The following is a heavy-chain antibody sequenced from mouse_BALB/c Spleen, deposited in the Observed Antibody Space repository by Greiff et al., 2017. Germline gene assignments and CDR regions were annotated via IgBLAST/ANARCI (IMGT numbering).Heavy chain of an antibody. Sequence: VKLVESGPGLVAPSQSLSITCTVSGFSLTGYGVNWVRQPPGKGLEWLGMIWGDGSTDYNSALKSRLSISKDNSKSQVFLKMNSLQTDDTARYYCARDSITTVVATDYAMDYWGQGTSVTVSS. J-gene: IGHJ4*01. D-gene: IGHD1-1*01. CDR3: ARDSITTVVATDYAMDY. V-gene: IGHV2-6-7*01. CDR1: GFSLTGYG. CDR2: IWGDGST.